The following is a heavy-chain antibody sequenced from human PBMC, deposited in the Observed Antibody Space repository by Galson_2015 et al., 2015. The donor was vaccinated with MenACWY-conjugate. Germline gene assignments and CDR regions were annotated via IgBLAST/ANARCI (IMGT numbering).Heavy chain of an antibody. CDR2: IYYSGST. CDR1: GGSISSTNYY. D-gene: IGHD5-24*01. J-gene: IGHJ4*02. CDR3: ARSFDPGNSRDGFTKYYFDY. Sequence: SETLSLTCNVSGGSISSTNYYWGWIRQSPGRGLEWIGSIYYSGSTYYNPSLKSRVTISVDTSKNQLSLKLSSVTAADTAVYYCARSFDPGNSRDGFTKYYFDYWGQGTLVTFSS. V-gene: IGHV4-39*07.